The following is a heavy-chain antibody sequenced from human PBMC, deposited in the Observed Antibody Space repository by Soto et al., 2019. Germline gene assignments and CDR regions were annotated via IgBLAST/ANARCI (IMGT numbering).Heavy chain of an antibody. V-gene: IGHV3-7*01. D-gene: IGHD1-20*01. CDR3: VGDENNWNDFDY. CDR2: IKRDGSET. J-gene: IGHJ4*02. CDR1: TFIFSTYW. Sequence: EVQLVESGGGLVQPGGSLRLSCAAPTFIFSTYWMTWVRQAPGKGLEWVANIKRDGSETHYADSVKGRFTISRDNAKNSLYLQMNSLRVADTAVYGCVGDENNWNDFDYWGQGTLVTVSS.